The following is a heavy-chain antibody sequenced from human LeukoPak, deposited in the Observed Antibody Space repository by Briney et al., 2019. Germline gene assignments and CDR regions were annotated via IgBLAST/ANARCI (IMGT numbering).Heavy chain of an antibody. CDR2: IYSGGST. V-gene: IGHV3-66*01. CDR3: VRESAFGSDY. J-gene: IGHJ4*02. D-gene: IGHD3-10*01. CDR1: RFTHNSND. Sequence: GGSLRLFCAPSRFTHNSNDMSGVPHAPGEGVVWVSDIYSGGSTYYADRVKGRFTISRVNSKITLHLLVTSLRAENPAEYYVVRESAFGSDYWGQRTLVTVSS.